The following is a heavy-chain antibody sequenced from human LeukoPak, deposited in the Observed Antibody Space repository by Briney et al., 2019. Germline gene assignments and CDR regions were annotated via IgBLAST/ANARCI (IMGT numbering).Heavy chain of an antibody. CDR3: ARRIAVAGGGTAFDL. D-gene: IGHD6-19*01. CDR1: GYTFTSYG. CDR2: ISAYNGNT. V-gene: IGHV1-18*01. Sequence: ASVKVSCKASGYTFTSYGISWVRQAPGQGLEWMGWISAYNGNTNYAQKLQGRVTMTTDTSTSTAYMELRSLRSDDTAVYYCARRIAVAGGGTAFDLWGQGTMVTVSS. J-gene: IGHJ3*01.